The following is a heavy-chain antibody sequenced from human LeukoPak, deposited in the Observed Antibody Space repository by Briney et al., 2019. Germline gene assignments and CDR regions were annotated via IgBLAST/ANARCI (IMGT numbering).Heavy chain of an antibody. Sequence: GGSLRLSCAASGFTFSSYWMSWVRQAPGKGLEWISYISSRSTTMYYADSVRGRFTISRDDAKNSLSLQMSSLRAEDTAVYYCARTHGDYFDYWGQGTLVTVSS. CDR1: GFTFSSYW. D-gene: IGHD4-17*01. V-gene: IGHV3-48*04. CDR2: ISSRSTTM. J-gene: IGHJ4*02. CDR3: ARTHGDYFDY.